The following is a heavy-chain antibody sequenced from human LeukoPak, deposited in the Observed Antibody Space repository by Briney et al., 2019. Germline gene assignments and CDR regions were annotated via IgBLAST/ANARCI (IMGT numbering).Heavy chain of an antibody. CDR2: IIPIFGTA. Sequence: SVKVSCKASGGTFSSYAISWVRQAPGQGLEWMGGIIPIFGTANYAQKFQGRVTITTDESTSTAYMELSSLRSEDRAVYYCARDKGGLEESPNWFDPWGQGTLVTVSS. J-gene: IGHJ5*02. D-gene: IGHD2-15*01. CDR1: GGTFSSYA. V-gene: IGHV1-69*05. CDR3: ARDKGGLEESPNWFDP.